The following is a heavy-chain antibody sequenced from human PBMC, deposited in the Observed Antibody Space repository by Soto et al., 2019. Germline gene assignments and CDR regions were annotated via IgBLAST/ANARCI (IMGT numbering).Heavy chain of an antibody. CDR2: IYYSGST. D-gene: IGHD5-18*01. Sequence: QVQLQESGPGLVKPSQTLSLTCTVSGGSISSGGYYWSWIRQHPGKGLEWIGYIYYSGSTYYNPSRKSRVTISVDTSKNQCSLKLSSVTAADTAVYYCARVDTAMVWGPNYGMDVWGQGTTVTVSS. J-gene: IGHJ6*02. V-gene: IGHV4-31*03. CDR3: ARVDTAMVWGPNYGMDV. CDR1: GGSISSGGYY.